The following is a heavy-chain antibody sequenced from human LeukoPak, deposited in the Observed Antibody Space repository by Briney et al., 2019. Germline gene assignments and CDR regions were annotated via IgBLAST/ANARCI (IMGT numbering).Heavy chain of an antibody. D-gene: IGHD2-2*01. CDR2: IYYSGST. CDR3: ARHAAYQDAFDI. V-gene: IGHV4-39*07. CDR1: GGSISSYY. J-gene: IGHJ3*02. Sequence: PSETLSLTCTVSGGSISSYYWGWIRQPPGKGLEWIGSIYYSGSTYYNPSLKSRVTISVDTSKNQFSLKLSSVTAADTAVYYCARHAAYQDAFDIWGQGTMVTVSS.